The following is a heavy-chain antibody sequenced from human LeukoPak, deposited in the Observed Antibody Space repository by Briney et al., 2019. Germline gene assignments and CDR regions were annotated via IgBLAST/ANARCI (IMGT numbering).Heavy chain of an antibody. J-gene: IGHJ4*02. CDR1: GGSISSYY. CDR3: ARGLLTSDY. Sequence: SETLSLTCTVSGGSISSYYRSWIRQPPGKGLEWIGYIYYSGSTNYNPSLKSRVTISVDTSKNQFSLKLSSVTAADTAVYYCARGLLTSDYWGQGTLVTVSS. V-gene: IGHV4-59*01. CDR2: IYYSGST. D-gene: IGHD3-10*01.